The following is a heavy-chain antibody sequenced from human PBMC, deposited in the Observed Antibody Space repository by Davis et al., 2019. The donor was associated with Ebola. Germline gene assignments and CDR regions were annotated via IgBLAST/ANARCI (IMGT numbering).Heavy chain of an antibody. CDR1: GYTFTDYY. J-gene: IGHJ5*02. CDR3: ASWVGLGNSGSRWFDP. V-gene: IGHV1-2*02. D-gene: IGHD3-22*01. Sequence: AASVKVSCKASGYTFTDYYMHWVRQAPGQGLEWMGWINPNSGGPNYAQKFQGRVTMTRDTSISTAYMELSRLRSDDTAVYYCASWVGLGNSGSRWFDPWGQGTLVTVSS. CDR2: INPNSGGP.